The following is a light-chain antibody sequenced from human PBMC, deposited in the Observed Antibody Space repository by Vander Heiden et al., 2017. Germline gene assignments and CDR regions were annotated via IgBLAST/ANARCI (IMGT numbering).Light chain of an antibody. CDR2: GAS. Sequence: EIVFTQSPGPLSLSPGSRATLSCRASKSGSSSYLAWYQQKPGKAPRLLIYGASSRATGIPDRFSGSGSGTDFTLTISRLEPEDFAVYYCQQYGSSPRYTFGQGTKLEIK. J-gene: IGKJ2*01. CDR1: KSGSSSY. V-gene: IGKV3-20*01. CDR3: QQYGSSPRYT.